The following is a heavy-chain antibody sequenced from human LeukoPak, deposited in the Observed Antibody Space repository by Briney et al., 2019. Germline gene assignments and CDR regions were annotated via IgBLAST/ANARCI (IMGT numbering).Heavy chain of an antibody. Sequence: SETLSLTCTVSGGSISSYYWSWIRQPPGKGLEWIGYIYYSGSTDYNPSLKSRVTISVDTSKNQFSLKLSSVTAADTAVYYCARNHPLGSHYFDYWGQGTLVTVSS. J-gene: IGHJ4*02. D-gene: IGHD3-16*01. V-gene: IGHV4-59*01. CDR1: GGSISSYY. CDR3: ARNHPLGSHYFDY. CDR2: IYYSGST.